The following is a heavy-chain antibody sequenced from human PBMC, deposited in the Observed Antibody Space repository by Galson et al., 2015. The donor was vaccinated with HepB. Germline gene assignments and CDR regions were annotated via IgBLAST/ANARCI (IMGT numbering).Heavy chain of an antibody. CDR3: ARVSAEGYYYYYYYMDV. CDR2: ISAYNGNT. Sequence: SVKVSCKASGYTFTSYGISWVRKAPGQGLEWMGWISAYNGNTNYAQKLQGRVTMTTDTSTSTAYMELRSLSSDDTAVYYCARVSAEGYYYYYYYMDVWGKGTTVTVSS. CDR1: GYTFTSYG. V-gene: IGHV1-18*01. J-gene: IGHJ6*03.